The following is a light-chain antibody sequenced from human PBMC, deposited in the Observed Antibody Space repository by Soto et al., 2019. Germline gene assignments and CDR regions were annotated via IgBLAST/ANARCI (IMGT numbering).Light chain of an antibody. J-gene: IGKJ5*01. CDR1: QSVSIH. CDR3: QQYSNWPPIT. CDR2: DTA. Sequence: EIVLTQSPATLSLSPGERATLSCRASQSVSIHLAWYQQKPGQAPRLLIYDTATRATGIPARCSGSGSGTEFTLTISSLQSEDFAVYYCQQYSNWPPITFGQGTRLEIK. V-gene: IGKV3-15*01.